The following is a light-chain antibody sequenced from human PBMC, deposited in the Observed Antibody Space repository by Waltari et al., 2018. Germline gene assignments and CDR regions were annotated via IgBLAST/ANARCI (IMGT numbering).Light chain of an antibody. Sequence: DIQMTQSPSSLSASVGDRVTITCRASQGISDYFDWYQQKTGKIPSLLIYTTSTLQSGVSSRFSGSGSGTDFTLTITSLQPEDVANYYCQKYNSAPHTFGGGTKVEIK. CDR3: QKYNSAPHT. J-gene: IGKJ4*01. CDR2: TTS. V-gene: IGKV1-27*01. CDR1: QGISDY.